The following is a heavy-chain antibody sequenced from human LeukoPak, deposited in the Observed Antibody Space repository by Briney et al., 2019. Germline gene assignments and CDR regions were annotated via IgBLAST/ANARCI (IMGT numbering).Heavy chain of an antibody. CDR1: GYTFSNYY. CDR3: ARYYSGYTCFGY. CDR2: IYPSDGST. Sequence: ASVKVSCKASGYTFSNYYIHWLRQAPGQGLEWMSTIYPSDGSTSYAERFQDRITVTRETSTNTLYMELSSLRPEDTAVYYCARYYSGYTCFGYWGQGTLVTVSS. J-gene: IGHJ4*02. V-gene: IGHV1-46*03. D-gene: IGHD5-12*01.